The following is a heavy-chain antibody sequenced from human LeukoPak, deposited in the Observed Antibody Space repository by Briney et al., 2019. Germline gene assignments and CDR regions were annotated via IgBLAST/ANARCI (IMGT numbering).Heavy chain of an antibody. J-gene: IGHJ4*02. D-gene: IGHD1-26*01. CDR2: ISSSSTI. V-gene: IGHV3-48*01. CDR3: ARPFSGSYSY. Sequence: PGGSLRLSCAASGFTFSSYSMNWVRQAPGKGLEWVSYISSSSTIYYADSVKGRFTISRDNAKNSLYLQMNSLRAEDTAVYYCARPFSGSYSYWGQGTLVTVSS. CDR1: GFTFSSYS.